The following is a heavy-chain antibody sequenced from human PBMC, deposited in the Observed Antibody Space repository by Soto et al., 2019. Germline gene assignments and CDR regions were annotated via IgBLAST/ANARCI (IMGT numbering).Heavy chain of an antibody. CDR2: ISGSGGST. V-gene: IGHV3-23*01. CDR1: GFTFSSYA. CDR3: AKRDWSSWLPFDY. J-gene: IGHJ4*02. Sequence: EVQLLESGGGLVQPGGSLRLSCAASGFTFSSYAMSWVRQAPGKGLERVSAISGSGGSTYYADSVKGRFTISRDNSKNTLYLQMNSLRAEDTAVYYCAKRDWSSWLPFDYWGQGTLVTVSS. D-gene: IGHD6-13*01.